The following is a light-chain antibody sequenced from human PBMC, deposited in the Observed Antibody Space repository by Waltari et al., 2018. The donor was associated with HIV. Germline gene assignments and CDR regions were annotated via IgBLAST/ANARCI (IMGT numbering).Light chain of an antibody. J-gene: IGKJ4*01. CDR2: DAS. V-gene: IGKV3-11*01. CDR3: QQRSNWPLLT. CDR1: QSVSSY. Sequence: EIVLTQSPATLSLSPGERATLSCRAMQSVSSYLALYQQKPGQAPRLLIYDASNRATGIPARFSGSGSGTDFTLTISSLEPEDFAVYYCQQRSNWPLLTFGGGTKVEIK.